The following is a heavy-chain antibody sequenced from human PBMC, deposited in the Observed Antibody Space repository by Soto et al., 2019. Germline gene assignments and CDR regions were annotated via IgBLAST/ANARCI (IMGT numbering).Heavy chain of an antibody. CDR1: AFSLITSGLG. CDR3: VHTVMVHTITGGYYFDY. Sequence: SGPTLGNATQTLTLTCTFSAFSLITSGLGVGWIRQPPGKPLEWLAVIYWNEDKRYSRSLKSRLSITKDTSKNQVVLTMTTMDPVDTATYYCVHTVMVHTITGGYYFDYWGPGILVTVSS. V-gene: IGHV2-5*01. D-gene: IGHD2-8*01. CDR2: IYWNEDK. J-gene: IGHJ4*02.